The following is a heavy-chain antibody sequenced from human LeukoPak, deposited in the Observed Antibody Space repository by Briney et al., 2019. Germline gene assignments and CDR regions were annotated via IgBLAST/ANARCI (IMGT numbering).Heavy chain of an antibody. D-gene: IGHD5-24*01. CDR1: GSPMRSYF. Sequence: PSETLSLTCTVCGSPMRSYFWSWLRQPPGKGLEWIGYIYHSGRTNYNPSLKSRVTISADMPENLFSLKLTSVPAADTAVYYCARFIGDGYNKNFDYWGQGTLVTVSS. CDR3: ARFIGDGYNKNFDY. J-gene: IGHJ4*02. V-gene: IGHV4-59*08. CDR2: IYHSGRT.